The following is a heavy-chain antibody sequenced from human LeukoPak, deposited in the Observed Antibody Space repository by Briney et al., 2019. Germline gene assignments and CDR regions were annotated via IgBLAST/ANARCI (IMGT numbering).Heavy chain of an antibody. D-gene: IGHD2-15*01. V-gene: IGHV4-30-2*01. CDR3: ARARLFFDY. Sequence: KPSETLSLTCAVSGGSISSGGYSWSWIRQPPGKGLEWIGYIYHSGSTYYNPSLKSRVTISVDRSKNQFSLKLSSVTAADTAVYYCARARLFFDYWGQGTLVTVSP. CDR1: GGSISSGGYS. CDR2: IYHSGST. J-gene: IGHJ4*02.